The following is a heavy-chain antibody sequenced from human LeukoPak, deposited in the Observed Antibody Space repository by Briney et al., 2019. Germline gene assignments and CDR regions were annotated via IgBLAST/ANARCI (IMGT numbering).Heavy chain of an antibody. J-gene: IGHJ4*02. V-gene: IGHV1-2*02. CDR1: GYTFTGYY. CDR2: INPNSGDT. CDR3: ARGASGWYFDY. D-gene: IGHD6-19*01. Sequence: ASVKVSCKASGYTFTGYYMHWVRQAPGQGLEWMGWINPNSGDTNYAQKFQGRVTMTRDTSISTAYMELSSLRSDDTAVYYCARGASGWYFDYWGQGTLVTVSS.